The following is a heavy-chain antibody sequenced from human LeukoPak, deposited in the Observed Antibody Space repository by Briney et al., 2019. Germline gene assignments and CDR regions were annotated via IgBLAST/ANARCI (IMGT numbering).Heavy chain of an antibody. Sequence: GGSLRLSCAASGFTFSSYAMHWVRQAPGKGPGWVALIWYDGSNKYYGESVKGRFTISRDNSKNTVYLQMNSLRAEDTGVYYCARDRLEAVTDDDYFDYWGQGTLVTVSS. V-gene: IGHV3-33*08. D-gene: IGHD2-21*02. J-gene: IGHJ4*02. CDR3: ARDRLEAVTDDDYFDY. CDR1: GFTFSSYA. CDR2: IWYDGSNK.